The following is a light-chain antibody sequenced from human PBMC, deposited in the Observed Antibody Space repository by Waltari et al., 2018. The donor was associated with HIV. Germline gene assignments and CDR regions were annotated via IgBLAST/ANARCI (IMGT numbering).Light chain of an antibody. V-gene: IGLV1-40*01. CDR2: GNN. CDR1: SSNIGAGYD. CDR3: QSYDNSLSGSGV. Sequence: QSVLTQPPSVSGAPGQRVTISCTGSSSNIGAGYDVPWNQQLPGTAPKLLIYGNNNRPSGVPDRFSGSKSGTSASLAITGLQAEDEADYYCQSYDNSLSGSGVFGGGTKLTVL. J-gene: IGLJ2*01.